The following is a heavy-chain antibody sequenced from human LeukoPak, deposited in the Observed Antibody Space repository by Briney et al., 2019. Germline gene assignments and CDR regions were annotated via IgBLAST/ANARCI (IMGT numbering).Heavy chain of an antibody. CDR1: GFTFSSYA. CDR3: ARAMGAVAGTGKDYYYGMDV. D-gene: IGHD6-19*01. J-gene: IGHJ6*04. V-gene: IGHV3-30*04. Sequence: GGSLRLSCAASGFTFSSYAMHWVRQAPGKGLEWVAVISYDGSNKYYADSVKGRFTISRDNSKNTLYLQMNSLRAEDTAVYYCARAMGAVAGTGKDYYYGMDVWGNGTTVTVSS. CDR2: ISYDGSNK.